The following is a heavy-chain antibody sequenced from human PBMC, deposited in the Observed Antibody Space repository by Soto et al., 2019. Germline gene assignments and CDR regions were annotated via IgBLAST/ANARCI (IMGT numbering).Heavy chain of an antibody. J-gene: IGHJ4*02. V-gene: IGHV6-1*01. CDR1: GDSVSSNSAA. D-gene: IGHD6-19*01. CDR2: TYYRSKWYT. Sequence: QVQLQQSGPGLVKPSQTLSLTCAISGDSVSSNSAAWNWIRQSPSRGLEWLGRTYYRSKWYTDYAVSVKSRITINPDTSKNHFSLQLKSVTPEDTALYFCARRATGGSGGGGDYWGQGTLVTVSS. CDR3: ARRATGGSGGGGDY.